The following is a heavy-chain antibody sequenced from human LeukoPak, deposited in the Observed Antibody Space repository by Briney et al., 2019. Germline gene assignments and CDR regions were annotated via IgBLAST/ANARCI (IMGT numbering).Heavy chain of an antibody. D-gene: IGHD4/OR15-4a*01. CDR2: ILDSGYST. J-gene: IGHJ6*03. Sequence: AGGSLRLSCAASGFTFSSYAMSWVRQAPGKGLEWVSGILDSGYSTYYANSVKGRFTISRDNSNNTLYLQMNSLRAEDTAVYYCAKLVRHPLHNYYVGVWGKGTTVAVSS. CDR3: AKLVRHPLHNYYVGV. CDR1: GFTFSSYA. V-gene: IGHV3-23*01.